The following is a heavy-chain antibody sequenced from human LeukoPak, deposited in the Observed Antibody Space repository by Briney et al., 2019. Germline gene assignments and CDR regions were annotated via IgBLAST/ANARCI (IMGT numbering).Heavy chain of an antibody. J-gene: IGHJ4*02. CDR3: ARHGADNCSGGSCYYFDY. D-gene: IGHD2-15*01. CDR1: GYSFTSYW. V-gene: IGHV5-51*01. CDR2: IYPGDSDT. Sequence: GESLKISCKGSGYSFTSYWLGWVRQMPGKGLEWMGIIYPGDSDTRYSPSFQGQVTISADKSISTAYLQWSSPKASDTAMYYCARHGADNCSGGSCYYFDYWGQGTLVTVSS.